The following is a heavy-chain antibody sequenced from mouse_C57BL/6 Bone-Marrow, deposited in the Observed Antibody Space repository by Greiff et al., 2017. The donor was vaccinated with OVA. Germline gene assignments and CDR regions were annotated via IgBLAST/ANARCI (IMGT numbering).Heavy chain of an antibody. V-gene: IGHV1-82*01. D-gene: IGHD2-3*01. CDR2: IYPGEGDT. CDR3: ARHEDGYYASYFDY. Sequence: VQLQESGPELVKPGASVKISCKASGYAFSSSWMNWVKQRPGKGLEWIGRIYPGEGDTNYNVKFKGKATLTADKSSSTAYMQLSSLTSEDAAVYFCARHEDGYYASYFDYWGQGTTLTVSS. CDR1: GYAFSSSW. J-gene: IGHJ2*01.